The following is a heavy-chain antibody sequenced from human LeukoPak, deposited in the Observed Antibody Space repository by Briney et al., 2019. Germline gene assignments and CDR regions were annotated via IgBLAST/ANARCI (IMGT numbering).Heavy chain of an antibody. CDR2: IYHSGST. D-gene: IGHD5-12*01. Sequence: SETLSLTCTVSGYSISSSYYWGWIRPPPGKGLEWIGSIYHSGSTYYNPSLKSRVTISVDTSKNQFSLKLSSVTAADTAVYYCARDGGYDGDFDYWGQGTLVTVSS. CDR1: GYSISSSYY. J-gene: IGHJ4*02. V-gene: IGHV4-38-2*02. CDR3: ARDGGYDGDFDY.